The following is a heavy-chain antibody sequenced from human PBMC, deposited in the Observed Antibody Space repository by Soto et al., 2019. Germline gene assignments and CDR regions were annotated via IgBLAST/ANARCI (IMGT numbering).Heavy chain of an antibody. CDR2: ISPNGDNQ. V-gene: IGHV3-30-3*01. D-gene: IGHD3-22*01. CDR3: ASGAAFYYDTSRY. J-gene: IGHJ4*02. Sequence: QAPGEGLEWVAVISPNGDNQYYADSVKGRFTISRDTSKSTLSLQMTSLRPEDTAVYYCASGAAFYYDTSRYWGQGTLVTVSS.